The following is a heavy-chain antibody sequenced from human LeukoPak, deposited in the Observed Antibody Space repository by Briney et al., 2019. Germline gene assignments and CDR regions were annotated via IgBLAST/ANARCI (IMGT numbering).Heavy chain of an antibody. CDR1: GGTFTSYA. V-gene: IGHV1-69*04. J-gene: IGHJ4*02. D-gene: IGHD1-26*01. CDR2: IIPILGIA. Sequence: SVKVSCKASGGTFTSYAISWVRQAPGQGLEWMGRIIPILGIANYAQKFQGRVTITADKSTSTAYMELSSLRSEDTAVYYCAREGMKWEFDYWGQGTLVTVSS. CDR3: AREGMKWEFDY.